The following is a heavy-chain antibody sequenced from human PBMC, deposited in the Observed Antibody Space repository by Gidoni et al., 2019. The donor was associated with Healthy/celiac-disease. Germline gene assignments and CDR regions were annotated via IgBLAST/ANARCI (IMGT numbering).Heavy chain of an antibody. J-gene: IGHJ5*02. CDR1: GYTFTGYH. V-gene: IGHV1-2*02. D-gene: IGHD6-13*01. Sequence: QVQLVQPGAEVKKPGAAVKVSCKASGYTFTGYHMHWVRQAPGQGLEWMGWINPNSGGTNYAQKFQGRVTMTRDTSISTAYMELSRLRSDDTAVYYCARNLDSSWGGSGAYNWFDPWGQGTLVTVSS. CDR3: ARNLDSSWGGSGAYNWFDP. CDR2: INPNSGGT.